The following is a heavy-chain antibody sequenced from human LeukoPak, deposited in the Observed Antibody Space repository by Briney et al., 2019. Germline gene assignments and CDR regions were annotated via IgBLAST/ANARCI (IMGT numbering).Heavy chain of an antibody. Sequence: GGSLRLSCAASGFTFSSYGMHWVRQAPGKGLEWVAVISYDGSNKYYPDSVKGRFTISRDNSKNTLYLQMNSLRAEDTAVYYCAKDGERDCSSTSCYRSPVDYWGQGTLVTVSS. CDR3: AKDGERDCSSTSCYRSPVDY. CDR1: GFTFSSYG. J-gene: IGHJ4*02. V-gene: IGHV3-30*18. D-gene: IGHD2-2*01. CDR2: ISYDGSNK.